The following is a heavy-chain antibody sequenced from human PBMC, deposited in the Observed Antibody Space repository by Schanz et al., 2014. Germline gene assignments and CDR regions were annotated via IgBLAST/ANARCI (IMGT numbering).Heavy chain of an antibody. CDR3: AGAAATIRADSFDI. D-gene: IGHD5-12*01. J-gene: IGHJ3*02. CDR1: RIIFGTYS. V-gene: IGHV3-21*01. CDR2: INSRSNFI. Sequence: EVQLVESGGGLVKPGGSLRLSCTASRIIFGTYSMNWIRQTPKGLEWVSSINSRSNFIYYADSVKGRFTISRDNAKNSLYLQMNSLRAEDTAVYYCAGAAATIRADSFDIWGQGTMVAVSS.